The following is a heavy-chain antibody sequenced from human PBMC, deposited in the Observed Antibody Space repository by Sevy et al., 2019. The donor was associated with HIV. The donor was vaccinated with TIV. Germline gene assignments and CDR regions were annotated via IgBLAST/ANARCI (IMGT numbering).Heavy chain of an antibody. CDR2: FDPEDGET. Sequence: ASVKVSCKVSGSALTELAMHWVRQAPGKGLEWMATFDPEDGETFYTQKFQGRVTMTEDTSTDTAYLELVSLRSEDTAVYYCATTKDYNVGSSYPFAGWGQGTLVTDSS. CDR1: GSALTELA. V-gene: IGHV1-24*01. J-gene: IGHJ4*02. CDR3: ATTKDYNVGSSYPFAG. D-gene: IGHD3-3*01.